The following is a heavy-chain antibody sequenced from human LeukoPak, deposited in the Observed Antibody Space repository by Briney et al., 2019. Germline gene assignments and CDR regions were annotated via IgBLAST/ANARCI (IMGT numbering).Heavy chain of an antibody. CDR1: GGSISSSSYY. CDR3: AQITMVRGYLDY. CDR2: IYHSGST. D-gene: IGHD3-10*01. V-gene: IGHV4-39*07. J-gene: IGHJ4*02. Sequence: PSETLSLTCTVSGGSISSSSYYWGWVRQPPGKGLEWIGSIYHSGSTYYNPSLKSRVTILVDTSKNQFSLKLSSVTAADTAVYYCAQITMVRGYLDYWGQGTLVTVSS.